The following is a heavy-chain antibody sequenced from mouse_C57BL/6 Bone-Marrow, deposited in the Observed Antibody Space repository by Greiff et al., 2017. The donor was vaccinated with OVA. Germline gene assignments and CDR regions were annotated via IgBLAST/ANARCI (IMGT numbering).Heavy chain of an antibody. CDR1: GYTFTSYW. CDR2: IYPGSGST. J-gene: IGHJ2*01. V-gene: IGHV1-55*01. D-gene: IGHD2-3*01. Sequence: QVHVKQPGAELVKPGASVKMSCKASGYTFTSYWITWVKQRPGQGLEWIGDIYPGSGSTNYNEKFKSKATLTVDTSSSTAYMQLSSLTSEDSAVYYCARGDGYYVFDYWGQGTTLTVSS. CDR3: ARGDGYYVFDY.